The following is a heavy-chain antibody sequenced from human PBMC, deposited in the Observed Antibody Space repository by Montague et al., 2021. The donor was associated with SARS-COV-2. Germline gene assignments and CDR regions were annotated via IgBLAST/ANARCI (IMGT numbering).Heavy chain of an antibody. CDR3: ARHGGHSYAHFAY. D-gene: IGHD5-18*01. J-gene: IGHJ4*02. Sequence: SETLSLTCSVSGGSISTYYWSWIRQPPGKGLEWIGSIYYSGSTYYNASLKSRVTISVDTSKNQFSLKLTSVTAADTAVYYCARHGGHSYAHFAYWGQGTLVIVSS. V-gene: IGHV4-59*05. CDR1: GGSISTYY. CDR2: IYYSGST.